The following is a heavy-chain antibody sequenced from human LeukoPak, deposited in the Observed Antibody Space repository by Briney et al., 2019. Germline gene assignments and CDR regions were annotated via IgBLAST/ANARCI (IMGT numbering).Heavy chain of an antibody. CDR1: EFTFNTYW. V-gene: IGHV3-7*01. J-gene: IGHJ4*02. Sequence: GGSLRLSCAASEFTFNTYWMSWVRQAPGKGLEWVGNINQDGTETFYADSVKGRFIISRDNAENPLYLQMNSLRAEDAAVYYCARDLTGGDDYFDYWGQGTLVTVSS. CDR2: INQDGTET. CDR3: ARDLTGGDDYFDY. D-gene: IGHD7-27*01.